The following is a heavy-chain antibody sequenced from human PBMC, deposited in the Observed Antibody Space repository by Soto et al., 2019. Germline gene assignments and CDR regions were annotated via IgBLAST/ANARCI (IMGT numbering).Heavy chain of an antibody. CDR3: ARGGNVDTAMADY. J-gene: IGHJ4*02. V-gene: IGHV3-33*01. CDR2: IWYDGSNK. CDR1: GFTFSSYG. D-gene: IGHD5-18*01. Sequence: QVQLVESGGGVVQPGRSLRLSCAASGFTFSSYGMHWVRQAPGKGLEWVAVIWYDGSNKYYADSVKGRFTISRDNSKNTLYLQMNSLRAEDTAVYYCARGGNVDTAMADYWGQGTLVTVSS.